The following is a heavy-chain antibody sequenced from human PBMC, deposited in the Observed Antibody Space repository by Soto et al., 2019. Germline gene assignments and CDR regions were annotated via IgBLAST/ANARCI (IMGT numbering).Heavy chain of an antibody. CDR3: ARGHIPVYGPVPDYFDS. V-gene: IGHV4-34*02. D-gene: IGHD2-21*01. CDR2: VTHSGST. J-gene: IGHJ4*02. Sequence: QVHLQQWGAGLLKPSETLSLTCGVYGGSLRGSYWSWIRQPPGKALEWLGKVTHSGSTTFNPSLKGRVRVSVDTSDNQFSLKLTSVTAAATAVYYCARGHIPVYGPVPDYFDSWGQGTLVTVSS. CDR1: GGSLRGSY.